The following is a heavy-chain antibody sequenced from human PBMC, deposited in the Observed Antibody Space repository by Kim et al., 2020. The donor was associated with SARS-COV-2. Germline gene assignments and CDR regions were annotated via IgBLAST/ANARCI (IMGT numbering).Heavy chain of an antibody. CDR3: AKDSRNIMPNYYYYYGMDV. J-gene: IGHJ6*02. Sequence: GGSLRLSCAASGFTFSSYAMSWVRQAPGKGLEWVSAISGSGGSTYYADSVKGRFTISRDNSKNTLYLQMNSLRAEDTAVYYCAKDSRNIMPNYYYYYGMDVWGQGTTVTVSS. V-gene: IGHV3-23*01. D-gene: IGHD1-1*01. CDR2: ISGSGGST. CDR1: GFTFSSYA.